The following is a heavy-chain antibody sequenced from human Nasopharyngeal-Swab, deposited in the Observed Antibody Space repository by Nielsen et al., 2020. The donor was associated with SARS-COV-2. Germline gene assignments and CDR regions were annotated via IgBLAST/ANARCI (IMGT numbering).Heavy chain of an antibody. V-gene: IGHV3-30*14. CDR1: GFTFSSYA. D-gene: IGHD2-8*01. CDR2: ISYDGSNK. CDR3: ARERNGMDY. Sequence: GGSLRLSCAASGFTFSSYAMHWVRQAPGKGLEWVAVISYDGSNKYYADSVKGRFTISRDNPNNTLYLQMNSLRAEDTAVYFCARERNGMDYWGQGTLVTVSS. J-gene: IGHJ4*02.